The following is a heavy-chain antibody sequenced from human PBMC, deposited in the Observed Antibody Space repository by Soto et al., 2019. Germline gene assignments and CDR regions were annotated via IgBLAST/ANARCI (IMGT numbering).Heavy chain of an antibody. CDR2: INPSGGST. CDR3: ARVGGSRKANTFFVGVITHDAFDI. CDR1: GDTFTSCY. Sequence: ASVKASCKASGDTFTSCYMHWVRQAPGQGLEWMGIINPSGGSTSYAQKFQGRVTMTRDKSTSTVYMELSSLRSEDTAGYYCARVGGSRKANTFFVGVITHDAFDIWAQGTMVTVSS. J-gene: IGHJ3*02. V-gene: IGHV1-46*01. D-gene: IGHD3-3*01.